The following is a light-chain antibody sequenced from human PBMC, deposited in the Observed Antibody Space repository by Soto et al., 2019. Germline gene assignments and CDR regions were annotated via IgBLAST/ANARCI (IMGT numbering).Light chain of an antibody. V-gene: IGKV3-15*01. CDR3: QQYNKWPNT. Sequence: EVVRTKSPVTWSLSPGESAALSFRARQTISPNLACYQLKPGQAPRLLIYSASSRATGLPARFSGSGSGTEFTLTISSLESEDLGVYYCQQYNKWPNTFGQGNRLEMK. CDR2: SAS. CDR1: QTISPN. J-gene: IGKJ2*01.